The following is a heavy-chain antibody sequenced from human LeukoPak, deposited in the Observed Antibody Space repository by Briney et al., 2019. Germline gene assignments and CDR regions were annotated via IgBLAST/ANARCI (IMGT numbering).Heavy chain of an antibody. CDR3: AREIDSSSHWFDP. Sequence: SQTLSLTCTVSGGSISSGGYYWSWIRQPAGKGLEWIGRIYTSGSTNYNPSLKSRVTISVDTSKNQFSLKLSSVTAADTAVYYCAREIDSSSHWFDPWGQGTLVTVSS. CDR2: IYTSGST. V-gene: IGHV4-61*02. J-gene: IGHJ5*02. D-gene: IGHD6-6*01. CDR1: GGSISSGGYY.